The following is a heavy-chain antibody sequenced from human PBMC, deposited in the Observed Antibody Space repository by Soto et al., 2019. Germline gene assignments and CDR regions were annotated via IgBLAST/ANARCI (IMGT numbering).Heavy chain of an antibody. V-gene: IGHV3-30*18. CDR1: GFTFSTYG. J-gene: IGHJ6*03. CDR3: AKAEGPQYFDNMDV. Sequence: GGSLRLSCAASGFTFSTYGMHWVRQAPGKGLEWVAVISYDGSNKYYADSVKGRFTISRDNSKNTLYLQMNSLRPEDTAVYYCAKAEGPQYFDNMDVWGKGTTVTVSS. CDR2: ISYDGSNK.